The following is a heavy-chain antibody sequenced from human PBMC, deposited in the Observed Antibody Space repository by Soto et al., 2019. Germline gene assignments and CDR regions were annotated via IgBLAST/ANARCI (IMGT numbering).Heavy chain of an antibody. CDR1: GYTFTNDY. V-gene: IGHV1-46*01. CDR2: INPSTGTT. CDR3: ARASWDRVRGVKEFDY. J-gene: IGHJ4*02. Sequence: QVQLVQSGAEVKKPGASVKVSCKASGYTFTNDYMHWVQQAPGQGLEWMGIINPSTGTTSHAQKSQGRVTRTRDTTTTTVHMELSSLSSDDTAVYYCARASWDRVRGVKEFDYWGQGTLVTVSS. D-gene: IGHD3-10*01.